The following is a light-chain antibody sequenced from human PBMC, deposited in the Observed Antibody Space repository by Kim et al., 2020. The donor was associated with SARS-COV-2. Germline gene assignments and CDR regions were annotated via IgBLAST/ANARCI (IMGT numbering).Light chain of an antibody. CDR3: QVWDTSSHHYV. CDR1: NIETKS. CDR2: YDS. V-gene: IGLV3-21*04. J-gene: IGLJ1*01. Sequence: APGKPARITCGGNNIETKSGHWYQRKPGQAPVLVIYYDSDRPSGIPERFSGSNSDNTATLTISRVEAGDEADYYCQVWDTSSHHYVFGTGTKVTVL.